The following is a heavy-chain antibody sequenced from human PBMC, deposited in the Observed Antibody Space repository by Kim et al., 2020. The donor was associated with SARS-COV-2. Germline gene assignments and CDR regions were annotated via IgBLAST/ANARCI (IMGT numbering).Heavy chain of an antibody. Sequence: SETLSLTCTVSGGSISSGGYYWSWNRQHPGKGLEWIGYIYYSGSTYYNPYLQSRVTISVDTSKNQFSLKLSSVTAADTAVYSCARARLGVVATIDTFDIWGQGTMVPVSS. V-gene: IGHV4-31*03. CDR3: ARARLGVVATIDTFDI. J-gene: IGHJ3*02. CDR1: GGSISSGGYY. CDR2: IYYSGST. D-gene: IGHD5-12*01.